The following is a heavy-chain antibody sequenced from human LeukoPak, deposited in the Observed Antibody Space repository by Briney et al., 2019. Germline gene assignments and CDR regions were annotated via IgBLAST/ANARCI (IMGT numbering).Heavy chain of an antibody. V-gene: IGHV3-30*02. CDR2: IRYDGSDK. Sequence: PGGSLRLSCAASGLNLSSYGMHWVRQAPGKGLEWVAFIRYDGSDKYNAASVKGRFTISRDDSKSTLYLQMNNLRAEDTAVYYCTKGLAQMGAIPYYFDYWGQGTLVTVSS. CDR3: TKGLAQMGAIPYYFDY. CDR1: GLNLSSYG. D-gene: IGHD1-26*01. J-gene: IGHJ4*02.